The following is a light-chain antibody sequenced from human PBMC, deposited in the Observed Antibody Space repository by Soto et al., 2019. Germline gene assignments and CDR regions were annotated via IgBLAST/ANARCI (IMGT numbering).Light chain of an antibody. J-gene: IGKJ5*01. CDR1: QSVSSY. V-gene: IGKV3-11*01. Sequence: EIFVTQSPATLSLSRWEIATLSWRASQSVSSYLAWYQQKPGRAPRLLIYDASNRATGIPARFSGSGSGTDFTLTISSLEPEDFAVYYCQQRSNWLSITFGQGTRLEIK. CDR2: DAS. CDR3: QQRSNWLSIT.